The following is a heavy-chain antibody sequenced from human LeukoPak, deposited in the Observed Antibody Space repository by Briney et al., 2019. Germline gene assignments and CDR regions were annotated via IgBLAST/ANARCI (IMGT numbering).Heavy chain of an antibody. CDR1: GFTFSSYW. J-gene: IGHJ6*02. CDR2: IKQDGSEK. Sequence: PGGSLRLSCAASGFTFSSYWMSWVRQAPGKGLEWVANIKQDGSEKYYVDSVKGRFTISRDNAKNSRYLQMNSLRAEDTAVYYCARVDCSSTSCPLNYYYYYGMDVWGQGTTVTVSS. D-gene: IGHD2-2*01. V-gene: IGHV3-7*01. CDR3: ARVDCSSTSCPLNYYYYYGMDV.